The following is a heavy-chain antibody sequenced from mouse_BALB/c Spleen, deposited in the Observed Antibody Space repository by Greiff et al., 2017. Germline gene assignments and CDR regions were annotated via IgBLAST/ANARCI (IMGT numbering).Heavy chain of an antibody. CDR2: ISSGGSYT. V-gene: IGHV5-9-4*01. Sequence: EVKLVESGGGLVKPGGSLKLSCAASGFTFSSYAMSWVRQSPEKRLEWVAEISSGGSYTYYPDTVTGRFTISRDNAKYTLYLEMSSLRSEDTAMYYCAKGGVRDAMDYWGQGTSVTVSS. CDR1: GFTFSSYA. J-gene: IGHJ4*01. D-gene: IGHD2-14*01. CDR3: AKGGVRDAMDY.